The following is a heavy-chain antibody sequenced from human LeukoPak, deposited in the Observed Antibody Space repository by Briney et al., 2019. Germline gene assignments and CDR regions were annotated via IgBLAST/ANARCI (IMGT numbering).Heavy chain of an antibody. CDR1: GGSISSSSYY. Sequence: SETLSLTCTVSGGSISSSSYYWGWIRQPPGKGLEWIGNIYYSGSTYYNPSLKSRVTISVDTSKNQFSLKLSSVTAADTAVYYCASIITDFWSGYPQYYFDYWGQGTLVTVSS. CDR3: ASIITDFWSGYPQYYFDY. J-gene: IGHJ4*02. CDR2: IYYSGST. D-gene: IGHD3-3*01. V-gene: IGHV4-39*01.